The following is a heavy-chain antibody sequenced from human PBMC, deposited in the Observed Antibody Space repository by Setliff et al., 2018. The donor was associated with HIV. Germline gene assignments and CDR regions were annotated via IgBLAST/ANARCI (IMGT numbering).Heavy chain of an antibody. CDR2: IYPNTGGT. CDR3: ARAGSGYDSYYYYAMDV. CDR1: GYAFTGYY. V-gene: IGHV1-2*02. Sequence: ASVKVSCKASGYAFTGYYLHWVRQAPGQGLGWMGWIYPNTGGTNYAQKFQGRVTMTRDTSINTAYMELSRLKSDDTAVYYCARAGSGYDSYYYYAMDVWGQGTTVTVSS. J-gene: IGHJ6*02. D-gene: IGHD5-12*01.